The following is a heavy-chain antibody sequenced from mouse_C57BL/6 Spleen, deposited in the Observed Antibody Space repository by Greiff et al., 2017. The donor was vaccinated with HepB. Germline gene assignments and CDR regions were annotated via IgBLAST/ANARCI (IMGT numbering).Heavy chain of an antibody. D-gene: IGHD1-1*01. CDR2: IYPGDGDT. Sequence: QVQLQQSGPELVKPGASVKISCKASGYAFSSSWMNWVKQRPGKGLEWIGRIYPGDGDTNYNGKFTGKATLTADKSSSTAYMQLSSLTSEVSAVYFCANYYGSSYGWYFDVWGTGTTVTVSS. J-gene: IGHJ1*03. CDR1: GYAFSSSW. V-gene: IGHV1-82*01. CDR3: ANYYGSSYGWYFDV.